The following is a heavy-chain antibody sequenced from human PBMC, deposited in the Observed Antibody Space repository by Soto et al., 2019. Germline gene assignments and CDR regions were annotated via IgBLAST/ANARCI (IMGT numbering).Heavy chain of an antibody. Sequence: QLQLQESGPGLVKPSETLSLTCTVSGASVTSSTYYWGWIRQPPGKGLEWIGSIYYSGSTYYNPSLRSQVTISVDTSKNQVSLKLTSVTAAVTAVYYCANDYGDYKSYYGMDVWGQGTTVTVSS. J-gene: IGHJ6*02. CDR2: IYYSGST. CDR3: ANDYGDYKSYYGMDV. CDR1: GASVTSSTYY. D-gene: IGHD4-17*01. V-gene: IGHV4-39*01.